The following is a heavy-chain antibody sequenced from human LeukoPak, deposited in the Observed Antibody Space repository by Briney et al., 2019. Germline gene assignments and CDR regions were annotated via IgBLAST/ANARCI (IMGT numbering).Heavy chain of an antibody. CDR3: AGGDHYYGPGSYSPN. V-gene: IGHV4-4*07. Sequence: SETLSLTCTVSGGSISSYYWSWIRQPAGKGLEWIGRIYTSGSTYYNPSLKSRVTISVDTSKNQFSLKPSSVTAADTAVYYCAGGDHYYGPGSYSPNGGQGTLVTAPS. CDR2: IYTSGST. CDR1: GGSISSYY. D-gene: IGHD3-10*01. J-gene: IGHJ4*02.